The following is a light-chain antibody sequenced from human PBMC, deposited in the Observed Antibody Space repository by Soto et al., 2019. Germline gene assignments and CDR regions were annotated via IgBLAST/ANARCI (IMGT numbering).Light chain of an antibody. Sequence: DIQMTQSPSSLSASVGDRVTITFQASQDISNYLNWFQQKPGKAPKLLIYDASKLETGVPSRFSGSGSGTDCACTISSLQPEDIATYYCQQYDNRLLTCGGGTRVDIK. J-gene: IGKJ4*01. CDR3: QQYDNRLLT. CDR1: QDISNY. CDR2: DAS. V-gene: IGKV1-33*01.